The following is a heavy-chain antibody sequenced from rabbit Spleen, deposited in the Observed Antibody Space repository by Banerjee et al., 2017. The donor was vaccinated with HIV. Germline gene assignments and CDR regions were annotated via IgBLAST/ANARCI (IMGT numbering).Heavy chain of an antibody. J-gene: IGHJ4*01. D-gene: IGHD2-1*01. CDR1: GFSFSNKAV. Sequence: QEQLVESGGGLVKPEGSLKLSCTASGFSFSNKAVMCWVRQAPGKGLEWIACINVVTGKAVYASWAKGRFTFSKTSSTTVTLQMTSLTAADTASYFCARTILGDVTSFALWGPGTLVTVS. CDR2: INVVTGKA. CDR3: ARTILGDVTSFAL. V-gene: IGHV1S45*01.